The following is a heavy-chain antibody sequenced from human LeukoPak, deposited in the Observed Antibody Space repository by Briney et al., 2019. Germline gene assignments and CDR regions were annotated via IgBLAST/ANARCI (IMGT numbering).Heavy chain of an antibody. CDR1: GGSISPYY. CDR3: ARGPPRIAVAGNTPPHYFDY. V-gene: IGHV4-59*01. J-gene: IGHJ4*02. D-gene: IGHD6-19*01. Sequence: SESLSLTCVVSGGSISPYYWSWSRQSPGKGLEWIGYIDPSGSASYNPSLKSRVTISVDTSKNQFSLKLTSVIAADTAVYYCARGPPRIAVAGNTPPHYFDYWGQGTLVSVSS. CDR2: IDPSGSA.